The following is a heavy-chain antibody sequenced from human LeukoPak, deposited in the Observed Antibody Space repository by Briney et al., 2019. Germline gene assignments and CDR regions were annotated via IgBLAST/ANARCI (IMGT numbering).Heavy chain of an antibody. CDR2: IYDSGST. J-gene: IGHJ4*02. D-gene: IGHD3-10*01. V-gene: IGHV4-59*08. Sequence: SETLSLTCTVSGGSINNYYWSWMRQPPGKGLEWIGYIYDSGSTNYNPSLQSRVTISVDTSQNQFSLKLSSVTAADTAVYYCARVRDGSGSYRRPIDCWGQGTPVTVSS. CDR3: ARVRDGSGSYRRPIDC. CDR1: GGSINNYY.